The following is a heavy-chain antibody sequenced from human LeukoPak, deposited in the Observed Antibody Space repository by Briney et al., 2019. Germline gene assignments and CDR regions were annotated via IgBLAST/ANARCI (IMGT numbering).Heavy chain of an antibody. D-gene: IGHD3-22*01. CDR3: AKDAYYDSSGYTAYFQH. V-gene: IGHV3-7*01. Sequence: GGSLRLSCAASGFTFSSYWMSWVRQAPGKGPEWVANIKQDGSEKYYVDSVKGRFTISRDNAKNSLYLQMNSLRAEDTAVYYCAKDAYYDSSGYTAYFQHWGQGTLVTVSS. J-gene: IGHJ1*01. CDR1: GFTFSSYW. CDR2: IKQDGSEK.